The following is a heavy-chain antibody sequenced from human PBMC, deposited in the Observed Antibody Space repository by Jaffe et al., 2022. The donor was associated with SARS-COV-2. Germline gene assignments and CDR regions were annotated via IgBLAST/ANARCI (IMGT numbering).Heavy chain of an antibody. CDR3: ARDNSDSTSSWWFDP. CDR1: GYIFTSHY. V-gene: IGHV1-46*01. CDR2: IHPRGTST. Sequence: QVQLVQSGAEVKKPGASVKVSCKASGYIFTSHYMHWVRQPPGQGLEWMGVIHPRGTSTIYAQKFQGRVTMTRDTSTNTDYMELNSLTSEDTAVYYCARDNSDSTSSWWFDPWGQGTLVTVSP. J-gene: IGHJ5*02. D-gene: IGHD6-6*01.